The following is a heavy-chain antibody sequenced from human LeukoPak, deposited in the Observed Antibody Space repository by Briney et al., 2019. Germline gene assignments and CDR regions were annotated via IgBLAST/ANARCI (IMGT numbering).Heavy chain of an antibody. CDR3: AKEVGYCDSSGYSRCYFDY. D-gene: IGHD3-22*01. Sequence: GASVKVSCKASGGTFSSYAISWVRQAPGQGLEWMGGIIPIFGTANYAQKFQGRVTITTDESTSTAYMELSSLRSEDTAVYYCAKEVGYCDSSGYSRCYFDYWGQGTLVTVSS. V-gene: IGHV1-69*05. CDR1: GGTFSSYA. CDR2: IIPIFGTA. J-gene: IGHJ4*02.